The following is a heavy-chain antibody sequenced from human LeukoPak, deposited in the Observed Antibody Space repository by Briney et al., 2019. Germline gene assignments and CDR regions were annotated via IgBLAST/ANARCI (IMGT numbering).Heavy chain of an antibody. CDR2: IYYSGST. Sequence: SETLSLTCTVSGGSISSYYWSWIRQPPGKGLEWIGYIYYSGSTNYNPSLKSRVTISVDTSKNRFSLKLSSVTAADTAVYYCARDRSGTGMDVWGKGTTVTVSS. J-gene: IGHJ6*04. V-gene: IGHV4-59*01. CDR3: ARDRSGTGMDV. CDR1: GGSISSYY.